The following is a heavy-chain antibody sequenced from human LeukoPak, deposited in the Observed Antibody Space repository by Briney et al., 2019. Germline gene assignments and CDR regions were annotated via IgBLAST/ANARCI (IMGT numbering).Heavy chain of an antibody. CDR1: GFTFSSYD. CDR2: IRYDGSNE. J-gene: IGHJ4*02. D-gene: IGHD5-24*01. Sequence: GGSLRLSCAVSGFTFSSYDMHWVRQAPGKGPEWMAIIRYDGSNENYVDSVKGRFTISRDISKKTLYLQMNSLRAEDTAVYYCARSRYNLDYWGQGTLVTVSS. V-gene: IGHV3-33*01. CDR3: ARSRYNLDY.